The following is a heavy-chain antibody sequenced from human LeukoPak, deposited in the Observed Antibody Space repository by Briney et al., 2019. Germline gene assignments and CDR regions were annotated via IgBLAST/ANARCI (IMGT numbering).Heavy chain of an antibody. V-gene: IGHV3-23*01. CDR1: GFTFSNYA. D-gene: IGHD3-10*01. J-gene: IGHJ4*02. CDR2: ISGNSANT. Sequence: GGSLRPSCAASGFTFSNYAMTWVRQAPGKGLEWVSSISGNSANTYYADSVKGRFTVSRANSKNILYLQMNSLRVEDTAVYFCAKGVRLWFAFYFDYWGQGTLATVSP. CDR3: AKGVRLWFAFYFDY.